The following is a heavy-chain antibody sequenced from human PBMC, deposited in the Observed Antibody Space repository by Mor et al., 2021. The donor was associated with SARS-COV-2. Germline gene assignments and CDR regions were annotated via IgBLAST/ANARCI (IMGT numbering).Heavy chain of an antibody. D-gene: IGHD4-17*01. V-gene: IGHV4-34*01. Sequence: GSTNYNPSLKSRVTISVDTSKNQFSLKLSSVTAADTAVYYCARRGLLQGDYWGQGTLVTVSS. J-gene: IGHJ4*02. CDR3: ARRGLLQGDY. CDR2: GST.